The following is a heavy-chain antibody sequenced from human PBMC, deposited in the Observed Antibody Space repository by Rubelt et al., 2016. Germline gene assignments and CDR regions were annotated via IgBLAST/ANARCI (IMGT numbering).Heavy chain of an antibody. CDR1: GFTFSTYA. J-gene: IGHJ6*03. D-gene: IGHD2-21*02. CDR2: ISYDGSNK. V-gene: IGHV3-30*03. Sequence: GGSLRLSCAASGFTFSTYAMLWVRQAPGKGLEWVAVISYDGSNKFYADSVKGRFTISRDNSKNTLYLQRNSLRAEDTAVYYCAISGTAGYFYRDVGGEWTTGTVYS. CDR3: AISGTAGYFYRDV.